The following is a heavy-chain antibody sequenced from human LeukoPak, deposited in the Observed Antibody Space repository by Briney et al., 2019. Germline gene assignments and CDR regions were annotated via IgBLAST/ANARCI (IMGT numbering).Heavy chain of an antibody. D-gene: IGHD1-26*01. CDR1: GYTFTSYY. CDR2: IIPIFGTA. CDR3: ARTHSGSYSDY. J-gene: IGHJ4*02. V-gene: IGHV1-69*13. Sequence: GASVKVSFKASGYTFTSYYMHWVRQAPGQGLEWMGGIIPIFGTANYAQKFQGRVTITADESTSTAYMELSSLRSEDTAVYYCARTHSGSYSDYWGQGTLVTVSS.